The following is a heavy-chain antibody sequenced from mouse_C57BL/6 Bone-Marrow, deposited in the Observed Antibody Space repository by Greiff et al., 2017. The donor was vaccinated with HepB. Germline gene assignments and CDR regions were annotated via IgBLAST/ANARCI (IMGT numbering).Heavy chain of an antibody. D-gene: IGHD1-1*01. J-gene: IGHJ1*03. CDR3: ARPPTIYYGSV. Sequence: VQVVESGAELARPGASVKLSCKASGYTFTSYGISWVKQRTGQGLEWIGEIYPRSGNTYYNEKFKGKATLTADKSSSTAYMELRSLTSEDSAVYFCARPPTIYYGSVWGTGTTVTVSS. V-gene: IGHV1-81*01. CDR2: IYPRSGNT. CDR1: GYTFTSYG.